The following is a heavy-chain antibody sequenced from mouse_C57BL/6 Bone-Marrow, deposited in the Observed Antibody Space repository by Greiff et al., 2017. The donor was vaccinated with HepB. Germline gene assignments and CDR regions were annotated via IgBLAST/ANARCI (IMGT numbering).Heavy chain of an antibody. CDR3: ARGTGTGDFDY. CDR2: ISDGGSYT. D-gene: IGHD4-1*01. J-gene: IGHJ2*01. V-gene: IGHV5-4*01. Sequence: DVQLVESGGGLVKPGGSLKLSCAASGFTFSSYAMSWVRQTPEKRLEWVATISDGGSYTYYPDNVKGRFTISRDNAKNNLYLQMSHLKSEDTAMYYCARGTGTGDFDYWGQGTTLTVSS. CDR1: GFTFSSYA.